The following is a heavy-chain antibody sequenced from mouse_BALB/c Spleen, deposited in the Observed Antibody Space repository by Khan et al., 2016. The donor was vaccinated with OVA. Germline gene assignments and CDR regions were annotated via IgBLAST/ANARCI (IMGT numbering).Heavy chain of an antibody. Sequence: QVQLVQSGAELVKPGASVKLSCKTSGYSFSSYWIQWVKQRPGQGLGWIGQIFPGTGTTYYNENFKGKATLTVDTSSSTAYMQLSSLTSEDSAVYFCARGYFGNYEFVYWGRGTLVTVSP. V-gene: IGHV1S132*01. CDR2: IFPGTGTT. J-gene: IGHJ3*01. CDR1: GYSFSSYW. D-gene: IGHD2-1*01. CDR3: ARGYFGNYEFVY.